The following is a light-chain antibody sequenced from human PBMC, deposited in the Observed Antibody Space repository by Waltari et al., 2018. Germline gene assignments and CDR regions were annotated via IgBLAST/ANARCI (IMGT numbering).Light chain of an antibody. Sequence: EIVLTQSPGTLSLSPGERGTLSCRASQRVSRFLAWYQQIPGQPPRLLIYGASTSATGIPDRFSGSGSGTDFSLTISRLDPEDFAVYYCQKYDRLPATFGQGTKVEIK. CDR2: GAS. CDR1: QRVSRF. V-gene: IGKV3-20*01. J-gene: IGKJ1*01. CDR3: QKYDRLPAT.